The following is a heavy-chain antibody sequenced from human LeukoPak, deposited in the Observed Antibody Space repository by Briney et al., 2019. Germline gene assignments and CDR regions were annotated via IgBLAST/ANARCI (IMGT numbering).Heavy chain of an antibody. CDR1: GGSINSDDYY. Sequence: PSQTLSLTCTVSGGSINSDDYYWSWIRQPPGKGLEWIGYIYYSGSTYYNPSLKRRLAISVDASKNQFSLNLSSVTAADTAVYYCARVRYCSSTSCYRGRYWYFDLWGRGTLVTVSS. CDR2: IYYSGST. CDR3: ARVRYCSSTSCYRGRYWYFDL. V-gene: IGHV4-30-4*08. J-gene: IGHJ2*01. D-gene: IGHD2-2*02.